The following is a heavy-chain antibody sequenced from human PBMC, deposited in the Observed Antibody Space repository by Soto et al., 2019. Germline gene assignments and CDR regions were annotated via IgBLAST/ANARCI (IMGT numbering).Heavy chain of an antibody. CDR1: GFTFSSYS. D-gene: IGHD6-13*01. CDR2: ISSSSSYI. Sequence: EVQLVESGGGLVKPGGSLRLSCAASGFTFSSYSMNWVRQAPGKGLEWVSSISSSSSYIYYADSVKGRFTISRDNAKNSRYLQMNSLRAEDTAVYYCARTPCYSPAAAQDYWGQGTLVTVSS. V-gene: IGHV3-21*01. J-gene: IGHJ4*02. CDR3: ARTPCYSPAAAQDY.